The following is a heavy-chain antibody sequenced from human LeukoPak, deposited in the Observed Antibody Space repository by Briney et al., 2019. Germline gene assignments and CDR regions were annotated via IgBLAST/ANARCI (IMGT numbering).Heavy chain of an antibody. CDR1: RFTFRNYA. J-gene: IGHJ6*03. Sequence: PGGSLRLSCAASRFTFRNYAMHWVRQAPGKGLEWLAVISSDGTNKDYADSVKGRFSISRDNSKNTLYLQMNRLRADDTAVYYCARSHGYLDYYYYYYMDVWGKGTTVTVSS. V-gene: IGHV3-30*04. CDR3: ARSHGYLDYYYYYYMDV. CDR2: ISSDGTNK. D-gene: IGHD6-13*01.